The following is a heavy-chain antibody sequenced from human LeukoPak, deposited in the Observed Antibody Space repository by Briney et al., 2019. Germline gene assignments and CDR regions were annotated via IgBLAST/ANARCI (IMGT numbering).Heavy chain of an antibody. CDR1: GYTLTGYY. Sequence: ASVKVSCKASGYTLTGYYIHWVRQAPGQGLEWMGWINPNSGGTNYAQKFQGRVTMTRDTSISTAYMELSRLRSDDRAVYYWAREYCSGGSCYPGGFDYWGQGTLVTVSS. V-gene: IGHV1-2*02. J-gene: IGHJ4*02. CDR2: INPNSGGT. CDR3: AREYCSGGSCYPGGFDY. D-gene: IGHD2-15*01.